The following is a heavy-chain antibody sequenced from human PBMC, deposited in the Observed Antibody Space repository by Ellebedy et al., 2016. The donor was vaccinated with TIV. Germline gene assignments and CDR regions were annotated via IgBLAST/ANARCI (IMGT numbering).Heavy chain of an antibody. CDR1: GFAVSSNY. Sequence: GESLKISXAASGFAVSSNYMTWVRRAPGKGLEWISLIHSAGSTYYADSVEGPFTISRDNSKNTLYLQMNSLRVEDTAVYYCAKAGPLLTVSGSGSYFERYYLHLWGRGTLVTVSS. V-gene: IGHV3-53*01. J-gene: IGHJ2*01. CDR2: IHSAGST. D-gene: IGHD3-10*01. CDR3: AKAGPLLTVSGSGSYFERYYLHL.